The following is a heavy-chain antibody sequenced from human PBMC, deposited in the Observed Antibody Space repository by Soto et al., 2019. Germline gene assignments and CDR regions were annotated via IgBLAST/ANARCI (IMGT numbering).Heavy chain of an antibody. J-gene: IGHJ4*02. CDR1: GGSISSGGYY. D-gene: IGHD5-12*01. CDR2: SYYTGSS. Sequence: LSLTCTVSGGSISSGGYYWSWIRQHPGKGLEWVGYSYYTGSSYYNPSLKIRVTISVDASKNQLSLRLASVTAADTAVYYCARDLRGYSRYDYLDYWGQGIPVTVSS. V-gene: IGHV4-31*03. CDR3: ARDLRGYSRYDYLDY.